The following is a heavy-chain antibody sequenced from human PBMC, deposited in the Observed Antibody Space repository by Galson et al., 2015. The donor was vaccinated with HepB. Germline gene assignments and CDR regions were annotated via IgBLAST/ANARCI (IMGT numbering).Heavy chain of an antibody. CDR1: GYSFTSYW. CDR3: ARLSYSSEKFYYYYCHMDV. CDR2: IYPGDSDS. Sequence: QSGAEMKKPGESLKISCKGSGYSFTSYWIGWVRQMPGKGLEWMGIIYPGDSDSRYSPSFQGQVTISADKSISTAYLQWSSLKASDSAIYYCARLSYSSEKFYYYYCHMDVWGQGTTVTISS. J-gene: IGHJ6*02. D-gene: IGHD6-25*01. V-gene: IGHV5-51*01.